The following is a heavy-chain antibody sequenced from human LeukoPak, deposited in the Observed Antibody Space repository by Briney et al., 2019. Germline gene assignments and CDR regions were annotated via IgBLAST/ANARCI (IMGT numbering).Heavy chain of an antibody. CDR2: IRYDGNNK. J-gene: IGHJ2*01. CDR3: AKGSSTYSITSYWYFDL. CDR1: GFTFNNYG. V-gene: IGHV3-30*02. D-gene: IGHD6-13*01. Sequence: PGGSLRLSCAASGFTFNNYGIHWVRQAPGKGLEWVAFIRYDGNNKYYADSVKGRFTISRDNSKNTLYLQMNSLRAEDTAIYYCAKGSSTYSITSYWYFDLWGRGTLVTVSS.